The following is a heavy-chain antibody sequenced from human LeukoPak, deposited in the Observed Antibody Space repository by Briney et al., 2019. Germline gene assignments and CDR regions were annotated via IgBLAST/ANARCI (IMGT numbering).Heavy chain of an antibody. CDR3: ARFSSPVRGVCYDMDG. J-gene: IGHJ6*03. V-gene: IGHV6-1*01. Sequence: SQTLSLTCAISGDSVSSNSAAWNWIRQSPSMDLEWLGRTYYRSKWYNDYAVSVKSRITITPDTSKNQLSLQLNSVTPEDTAVYYCARFSSPVRGVCYDMDGWGQGATVTVSS. D-gene: IGHD3-10*01. CDR2: TYYRSKWYN. CDR1: GDSVSSNSAA.